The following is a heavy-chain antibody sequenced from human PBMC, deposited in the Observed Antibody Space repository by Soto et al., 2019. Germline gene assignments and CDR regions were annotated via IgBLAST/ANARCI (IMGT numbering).Heavy chain of an antibody. CDR2: ISGSGGST. J-gene: IGHJ4*02. CDR1: GFTFSSYA. CDR3: AKDLIGVLLWFGEFSPLDY. V-gene: IGHV3-23*01. D-gene: IGHD3-10*01. Sequence: GGSLRLSCAASGFTFSSYAMSWVRQAPGKGLEWVSAISGSGGSTYYADSVKGRFTISRDNSKNTLYLQMNSLRAEDTAVYYCAKDLIGVLLWFGEFSPLDYWGQGTLVTVSS.